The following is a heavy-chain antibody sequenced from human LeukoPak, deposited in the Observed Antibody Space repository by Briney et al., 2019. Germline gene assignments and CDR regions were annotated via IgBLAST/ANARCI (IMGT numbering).Heavy chain of an antibody. CDR2: INPSGGST. Sequence: ASVKVSCKASGYTFTSYYMHWVRQAPGQGLEWMGIINPSGGSTSYAQKFQGRVTMTRDTSTSTVYMELSSLRSEDTAVYYCARDSRDVLRFLEWLAPSDRLLDYWGQGTLVTVSS. D-gene: IGHD3-3*01. CDR1: GYTFTSYY. V-gene: IGHV1-46*01. J-gene: IGHJ4*02. CDR3: ARDSRDVLRFLEWLAPSDRLLDY.